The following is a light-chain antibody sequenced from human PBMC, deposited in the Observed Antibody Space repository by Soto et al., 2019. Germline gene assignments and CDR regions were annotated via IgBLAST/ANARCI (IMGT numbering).Light chain of an antibody. J-gene: IGKJ3*01. Sequence: EIVMTQSTATLSVSPGETATLSCRASQRVGINLAWYQQKPGQAPRLLIYGASSRATGIPDRFSGSGSGADFTLTISRLEPEDFAAYYCQQYGSSPFTFGPGTKVDIK. CDR1: QRVGIN. V-gene: IGKV3-20*01. CDR3: QQYGSSPFT. CDR2: GAS.